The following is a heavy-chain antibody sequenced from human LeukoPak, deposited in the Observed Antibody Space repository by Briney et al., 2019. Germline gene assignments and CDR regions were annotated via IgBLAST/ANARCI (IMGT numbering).Heavy chain of an antibody. CDR1: GGIFSSYG. D-gene: IGHD2-21*02. J-gene: IGHJ4*02. Sequence: SVKVSCKASGGIFSSYGISWVRQAPGQGLEWMGRIIPILGIVSYAQKFQGRVTITADKSTSTAYMELSSLRSEDSAVYYCAKLVVTAIPVLDSWGLGTLVTASS. CDR3: AKLVVTAIPVLDS. V-gene: IGHV1-69*04. CDR2: IIPILGIV.